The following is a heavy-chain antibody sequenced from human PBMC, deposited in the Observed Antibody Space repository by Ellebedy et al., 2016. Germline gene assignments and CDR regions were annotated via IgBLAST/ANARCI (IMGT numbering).Heavy chain of an antibody. CDR2: IYYSGST. J-gene: IGHJ3*02. V-gene: IGHV4-59*01. D-gene: IGHD4-17*01. CDR1: GGSISSYY. CDR3: ARGGPRGTTLGLAFDI. Sequence: GSLRLSCTVSGGSISSYYWSWIRQPPGKGLEWIGYIYYSGSTNYNPSLKSRVTISVDTSKNQFSLKLSSVTAADTAVYYCARGGPRGTTLGLAFDIWGQGTMVTVSS.